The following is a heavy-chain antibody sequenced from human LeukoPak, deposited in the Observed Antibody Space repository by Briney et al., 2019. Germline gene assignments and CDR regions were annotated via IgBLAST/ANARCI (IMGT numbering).Heavy chain of an antibody. Sequence: SETLSLTCTVSGGSISSRSYYWGWIRQPPGKGLEWIGSIYHSGSTYCNPSLKSRVTISVDTSKNQFSLKLSSVTAADTAVYYCARGQIAVAGIGQYFDYWGQGTLVTVSS. D-gene: IGHD6-19*01. J-gene: IGHJ4*02. V-gene: IGHV4-39*07. CDR3: ARGQIAVAGIGQYFDY. CDR2: IYHSGST. CDR1: GGSISSRSYY.